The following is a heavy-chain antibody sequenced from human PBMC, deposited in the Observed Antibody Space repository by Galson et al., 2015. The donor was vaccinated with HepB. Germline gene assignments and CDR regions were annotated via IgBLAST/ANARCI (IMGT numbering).Heavy chain of an antibody. CDR2: INGYNGNT. CDR1: GYTFISYG. V-gene: IGHV1-18*01. CDR3: ARDPRITATGQLYYFDY. Sequence: SVKVSCKASGYTFISYGISWVRQAPGRGLEWMGWINGYNGNTDYAQKVQGRVIMTTDTSTSTAYMELRSLRPDDTALYYCARDPRITATGQLYYFDYWGQGTLVTVSS. D-gene: IGHD6-25*01. J-gene: IGHJ4*02.